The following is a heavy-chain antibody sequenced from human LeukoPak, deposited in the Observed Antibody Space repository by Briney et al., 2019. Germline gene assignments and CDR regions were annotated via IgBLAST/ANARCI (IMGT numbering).Heavy chain of an antibody. CDR2: TNEAGNVN. CDR1: GFIFKNYW. V-gene: IGHV3-7*01. CDR3: ARTYYYGSGSYSNFDY. Sequence: GGSLRLSCAASGFIFKNYWMTWVRQAPGSGLEGVANTNEAGNVNNYMGSVKGRFTISRDNAKNSLYLQMNSLRDEDTAVYYCARTYYYGSGSYSNFDYWGQGTLVTVSS. J-gene: IGHJ4*02. D-gene: IGHD3-10*01.